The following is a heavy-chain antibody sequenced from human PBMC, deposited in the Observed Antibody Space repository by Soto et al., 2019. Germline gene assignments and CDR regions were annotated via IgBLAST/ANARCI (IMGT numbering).Heavy chain of an antibody. Sequence: PSETLSLTCAVYGGSFSGYYWSWIRQPPGKGLEWIGEINHSGSTNYNPSLKSRVTISVDTSKNQFSLKLSSVTAADTAVYYCARGGRIVVVPAAKGPPWAAVVIAAAIDAFDIWRQGTMVT. CDR3: ARGGRIVVVPAAKGPPWAAVVIAAAIDAFDI. CDR2: INHSGST. D-gene: IGHD2-2*01. V-gene: IGHV4-34*01. J-gene: IGHJ3*02. CDR1: GGSFSGYY.